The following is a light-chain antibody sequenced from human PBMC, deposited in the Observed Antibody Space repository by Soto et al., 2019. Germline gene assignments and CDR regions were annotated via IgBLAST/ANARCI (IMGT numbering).Light chain of an antibody. CDR1: QSLLYNNTYNY. V-gene: IGKV2-28*01. Sequence: EIVMTQSPLTLPVTPGEPASISCRSSQSLLYNNTYNYLDWYVQKPGQSPQLLIYFGSNRAPGVPDRFSGSGSGTDFTLKINRAEAEDVGTYYCMQALQSLTFGQGTRLEIK. CDR2: FGS. J-gene: IGKJ5*01. CDR3: MQALQSLT.